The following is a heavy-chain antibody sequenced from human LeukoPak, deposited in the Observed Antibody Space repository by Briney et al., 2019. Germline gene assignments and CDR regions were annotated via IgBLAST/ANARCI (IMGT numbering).Heavy chain of an antibody. Sequence: SETLSLTCAVYGGSFSAYYWSWIRQPPGKGLEWIGELNHSGSTNYNPSLKSRVTISVDTSKNQFSLKLSSVTAADTAVYYCARGLTLGAFDIWGQGTMVTVSS. CDR2: LNHSGST. V-gene: IGHV4-34*01. CDR3: ARGLTLGAFDI. CDR1: GGSFSAYY. J-gene: IGHJ3*02. D-gene: IGHD3-16*01.